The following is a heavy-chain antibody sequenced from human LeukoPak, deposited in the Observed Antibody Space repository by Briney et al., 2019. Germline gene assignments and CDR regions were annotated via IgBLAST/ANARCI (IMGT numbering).Heavy chain of an antibody. CDR3: ARGAGYYPF. D-gene: IGHD1-26*01. CDR2: IYYSGST. J-gene: IGHJ4*02. CDR1: GGSISSYY. Sequence: SETLSLTCTVSGGSISSYYWSWIRQPPGKGLDWIGYIYYSGSTNYNPSLESRVTISVDTSKNQFSLKLSSVTAADTAVYYCARGAGYYPFWGQGTLVTVSS. V-gene: IGHV4-59*01.